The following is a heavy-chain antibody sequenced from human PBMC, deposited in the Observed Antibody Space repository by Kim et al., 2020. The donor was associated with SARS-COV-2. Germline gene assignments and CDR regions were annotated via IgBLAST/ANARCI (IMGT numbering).Heavy chain of an antibody. J-gene: IGHJ4*02. CDR3: ARGETNWGSEADY. Sequence: YAQKFQGRVTMTRNTSISTAYMELSSLRSEDTAVYYCARGETNWGSEADYWGQGTLVTVSS. D-gene: IGHD7-27*01. V-gene: IGHV1-8*01.